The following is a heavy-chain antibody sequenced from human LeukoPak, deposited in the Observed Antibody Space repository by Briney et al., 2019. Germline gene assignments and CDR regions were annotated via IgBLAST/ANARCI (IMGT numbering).Heavy chain of an antibody. CDR3: ARGYYDFRTHFYFFDY. CDR1: GFTFSSYS. Sequence: PGGSLRLSCAASGFTFSSYSMNWVRQAPGKGLEWVSYISSSSSTIYYADSVKGRFTISRDNAKNSLYLQMNSLRAEDTAVYYCARGYYDFRTHFYFFDYWGQGTLVSVSS. CDR2: ISSSSSTI. D-gene: IGHD3-3*01. V-gene: IGHV3-48*01. J-gene: IGHJ4*02.